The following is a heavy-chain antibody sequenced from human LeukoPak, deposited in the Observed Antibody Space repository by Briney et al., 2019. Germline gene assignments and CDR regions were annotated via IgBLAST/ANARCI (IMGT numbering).Heavy chain of an antibody. V-gene: IGHV3-30-3*01. Sequence: PGGSLRLSCAASGFTLISYAMHWVRQAPGKGLEWVAIISYDGSNKYYADSVKGRFTISRDNSKNTLYLQMNSLRAEDTAVYYCARDLVAAAGTGMVEFGYWGQGTLVTVSS. D-gene: IGHD6-13*01. CDR3: ARDLVAAAGTGMVEFGY. J-gene: IGHJ4*02. CDR1: GFTLISYA. CDR2: ISYDGSNK.